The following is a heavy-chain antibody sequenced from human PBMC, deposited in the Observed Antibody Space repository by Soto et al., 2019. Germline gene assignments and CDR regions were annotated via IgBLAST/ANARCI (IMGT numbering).Heavy chain of an antibody. CDR3: AKDGNYYGSGSGVFNWFDP. CDR2: ISYDGSNK. CDR1: GFTFSSYG. V-gene: IGHV3-30*18. J-gene: IGHJ5*02. D-gene: IGHD3-10*01. Sequence: QVQLVESGGGVVQPGRSLRLSCAASGFTFSSYGMHWVRQAPGKGLEWVAVISYDGSNKYYADSVKGRFTISRDNSKNTLYLQMNSLRAEDTAVYYCAKDGNYYGSGSGVFNWFDPWGQGTLVTVSS.